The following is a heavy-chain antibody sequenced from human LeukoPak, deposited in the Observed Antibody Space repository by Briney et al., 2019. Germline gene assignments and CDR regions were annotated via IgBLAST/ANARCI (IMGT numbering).Heavy chain of an antibody. J-gene: IGHJ4*02. D-gene: IGHD3-16*01. Sequence: GGSLRLSCAASGFTFSRQAMTWVRQAPGEGPEWVSSITDTGGNTYYADSVKGRFSISRDSSKNTLYLQMNSLRGEDTAVYYRAKDWGYWGQGTLVTVSS. V-gene: IGHV3-23*01. CDR3: AKDWGY. CDR2: ITDTGGNT. CDR1: GFTFSRQA.